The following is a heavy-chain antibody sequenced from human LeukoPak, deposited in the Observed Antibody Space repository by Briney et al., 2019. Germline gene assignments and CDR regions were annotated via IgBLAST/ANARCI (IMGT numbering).Heavy chain of an antibody. CDR2: IKQDGSEK. J-gene: IGHJ3*02. Sequence: PGGSLRLSCAASGFTFSTYSMNWVRQAPGKGLEWVANIKQDGSEKYYVDSVKGRFTISRDNAKNSLYLQMNSLRAEDTAVYYCARGGYYDSAAEGAFDIWGQGTMVTVSS. D-gene: IGHD3-22*01. CDR3: ARGGYYDSAAEGAFDI. V-gene: IGHV3-7*01. CDR1: GFTFSTYS.